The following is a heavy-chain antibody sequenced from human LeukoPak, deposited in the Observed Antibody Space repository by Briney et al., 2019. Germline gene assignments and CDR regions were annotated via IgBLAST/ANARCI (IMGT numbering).Heavy chain of an antibody. J-gene: IGHJ4*02. CDR3: ARLVWSDYYVDY. CDR1: GGSISSSSYY. CDR2: IYYSGST. Sequence: PSETLSLTCTVSGGSISSSSYYWGWIRQPPGKGLEWIGSIYYSGSTYYNPSLKSRVTISVDTSKNQFSLKLSSVTAADTAVYYCARLVWSDYYVDYWGQGTLVTVSS. V-gene: IGHV4-39*01. D-gene: IGHD3-3*01.